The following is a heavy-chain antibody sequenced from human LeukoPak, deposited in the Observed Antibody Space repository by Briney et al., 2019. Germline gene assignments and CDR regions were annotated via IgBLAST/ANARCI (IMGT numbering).Heavy chain of an antibody. D-gene: IGHD2-15*01. CDR3: AGYYSGGSCYLPPT. J-gene: IGHJ4*02. CDR2: ISSSGSTI. V-gene: IGHV3-48*03. Sequence: PGGSLRLSCAASGLTFSSYEMNWVRQAPGKGLEWVSYISSSGSTIYYADSVKGRFTISRDNAKNSLYLQMNSLRAEDTAVYYCAGYYSGGSCYLPPTWGQGTLVTVSS. CDR1: GLTFSSYE.